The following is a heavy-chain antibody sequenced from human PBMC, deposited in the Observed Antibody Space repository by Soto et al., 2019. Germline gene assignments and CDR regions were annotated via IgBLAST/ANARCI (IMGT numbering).Heavy chain of an antibody. CDR2: IIPILGIA. J-gene: IGHJ4*02. V-gene: IGHV1-69*02. D-gene: IGHD3-16*01. Sequence: QVQLVQSGAEVTKPGSSVKVSCKASGGTFSSYTISWVRQAPGQGLEWMGRIIPILGIANYAQKFQGRVTITADKSTSTAYMELRSLRSEDMAVCYCARSGGPSDYWGQGTLVTVSS. CDR1: GGTFSSYT. CDR3: ARSGGPSDY.